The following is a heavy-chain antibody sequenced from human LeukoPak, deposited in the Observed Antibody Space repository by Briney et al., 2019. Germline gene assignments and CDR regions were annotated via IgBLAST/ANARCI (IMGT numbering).Heavy chain of an antibody. CDR3: ASGLLAAAQDV. J-gene: IGHJ4*02. Sequence: GESLKISFKGSGCSFTSYWISWGRRMPGKGGGWMGRIDPSDCYTNYSPSFQGHVTISADKSISTAYLQWSSLKASDTAMYYCASGLLAAAQDVWGQGTLVTVSS. V-gene: IGHV5-10-1*01. CDR1: GCSFTSYW. D-gene: IGHD6-13*01. CDR2: IDPSDCYT.